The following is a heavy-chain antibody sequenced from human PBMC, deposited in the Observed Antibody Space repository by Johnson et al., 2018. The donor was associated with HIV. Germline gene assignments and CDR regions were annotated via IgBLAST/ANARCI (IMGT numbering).Heavy chain of an antibody. V-gene: IGHV3-30*04. CDR1: GFTFSSYA. J-gene: IGHJ3*02. CDR2: ISYDGSDK. CDR3: ARTTYSSPGAFDI. D-gene: IGHD6-19*01. Sequence: VQLVESGGGVVQPGRSLRLSCAASGFTFSSYAMHWVRQAPAKGLEWVAVISYDGSDKYYADSVKGRFTISRDSSKNTLYLQMNSLRAEDTALYYCARTTYSSPGAFDIWGQGTMVTVSS.